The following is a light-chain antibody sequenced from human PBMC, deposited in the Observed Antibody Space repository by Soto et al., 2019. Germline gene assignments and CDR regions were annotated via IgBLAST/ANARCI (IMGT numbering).Light chain of an antibody. CDR3: ISYARISTVI. CDR1: SSDVGGYDY. Sequence: QSALTQPPSASGSPGQSVTISCTGTSSDVGGYDYVSWYQQQSGKAPKLIIYDVSHRPSGVPDRFSGSKSGNTACRTVSGLQAEDEADYYSISYARISTVIFGAGTKVTVL. J-gene: IGLJ2*01. V-gene: IGLV2-8*01. CDR2: DVS.